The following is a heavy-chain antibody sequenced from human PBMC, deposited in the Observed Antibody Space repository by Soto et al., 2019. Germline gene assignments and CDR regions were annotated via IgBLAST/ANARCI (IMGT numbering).Heavy chain of an antibody. Sequence: SETLSLTCTVSGGSISSYYWSWIRQPPGKGLEWIGYIYYSGSTNYNPSLKSRVTISVDTSKNQFSLKLSSVTAADTAVYYCARAGWLYKFDFDYWGQGTLVTVSS. CDR2: IYYSGST. V-gene: IGHV4-59*01. D-gene: IGHD2-2*02. J-gene: IGHJ4*02. CDR3: ARAGWLYKFDFDY. CDR1: GGSISSYY.